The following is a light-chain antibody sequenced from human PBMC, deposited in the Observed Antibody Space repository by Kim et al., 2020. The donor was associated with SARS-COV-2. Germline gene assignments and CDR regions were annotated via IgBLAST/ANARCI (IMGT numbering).Light chain of an antibody. V-gene: IGKV4-1*01. CDR1: QSVLYSPNNKNY. CDR3: QQYYTTPWT. J-gene: IGKJ1*01. Sequence: DIVMTQSPDSLAVSLGERATINCKSSQSVLYSPNNKNYLAWYQLRPGQPPKLLIYWASTRESGVPNRFSGSGSGTDFTLTISTLQAEDVAVYYCQQYYTTPWTFGQGTKVDIK. CDR2: WAS.